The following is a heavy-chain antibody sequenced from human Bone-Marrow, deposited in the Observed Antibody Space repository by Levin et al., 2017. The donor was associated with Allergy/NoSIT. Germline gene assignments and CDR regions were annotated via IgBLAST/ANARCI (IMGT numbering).Heavy chain of an antibody. CDR1: GFTFTDYA. D-gene: IGHD4-23*01. Sequence: SCAASGFTFTDYAIHWIRQAPGRGLEWVSGVSWNSGTIGYADSVKGRFTIPRDNAKNPLYLQMNSLRTEDTALYFCARHKDYGGNGYYYYGMDVWGQGTTVTVSS. J-gene: IGHJ6*02. V-gene: IGHV3-9*01. CDR2: VSWNSGTI. CDR3: ARHKDYGGNGYYYYGMDV.